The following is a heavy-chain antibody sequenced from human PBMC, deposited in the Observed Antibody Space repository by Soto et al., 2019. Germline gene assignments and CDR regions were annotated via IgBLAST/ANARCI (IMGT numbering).Heavy chain of an antibody. CDR1: GGSVSSGSYY. V-gene: IGHV4-61*01. CDR2: IYYSGST. Sequence: QVQLQESGPGLVKPSETLSLTCTVSGGSVSSGSYYWSWIRQPPGKGLECIGYIYYSGSTNYNPFLKSRVTISVDTSKNQFSLKLSSVTAADTAVYYCARGSSSWGLVNYFDYWGQGTLVTVSS. D-gene: IGHD2-2*01. J-gene: IGHJ4*02. CDR3: ARGSSSWGLVNYFDY.